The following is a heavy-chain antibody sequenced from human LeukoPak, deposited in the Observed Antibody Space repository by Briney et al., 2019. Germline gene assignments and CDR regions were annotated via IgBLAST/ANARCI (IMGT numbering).Heavy chain of an antibody. Sequence: PSETLSLTCSVSGGSISSGYWSWIRQLPGKGLEWIAYIYNSGRSNYNPSLKSRVTISLDTSKNQFSLKLSSVTAADTAVYYCAGGSGASWFDPWGQGTLVTVSP. CDR1: GGSISSGY. V-gene: IGHV4-59*01. CDR2: IYNSGRS. J-gene: IGHJ5*02. D-gene: IGHD2-8*02. CDR3: AGGSGASWFDP.